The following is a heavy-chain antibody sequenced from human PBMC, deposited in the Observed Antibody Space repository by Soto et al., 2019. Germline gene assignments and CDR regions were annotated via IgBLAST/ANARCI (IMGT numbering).Heavy chain of an antibody. Sequence: SETLSLTCAVSGGYITSANWLSWFLQPPGKGLEWIGKIHDSGSTNNNPSLKSRVTISVDKSKNQVSLRLTSVTAADTAVYYCAKEGYYYMDVWGQGTTVTVSS. J-gene: IGHJ6*02. CDR2: IHDSGST. V-gene: IGHV4-4*02. CDR1: GGYITSANW. CDR3: AKEGYYYMDV.